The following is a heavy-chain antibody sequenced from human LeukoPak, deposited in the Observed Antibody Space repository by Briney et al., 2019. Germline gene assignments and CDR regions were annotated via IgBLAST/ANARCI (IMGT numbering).Heavy chain of an antibody. CDR2: ISSSSSTI. CDR3: ATGVDGIGGLDH. CDR1: AFTFSTYS. D-gene: IGHD5-12*01. J-gene: IGHJ4*02. V-gene: IGHV3-48*02. Sequence: GGSLRLSCAASAFTFSTYSMNWVRQAPGRGLEGLSYISSSSSTIYYADSVRGRFTISRDNARNSLDLQMNSLRDEDTAVYSCATGVDGIGGLDHWGQGTLVTVSS.